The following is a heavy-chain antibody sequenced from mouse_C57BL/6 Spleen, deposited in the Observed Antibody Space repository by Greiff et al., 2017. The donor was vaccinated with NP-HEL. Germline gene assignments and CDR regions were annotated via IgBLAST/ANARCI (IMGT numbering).Heavy chain of an antibody. Sequence: EVQLQQSGPELVKPGASVKISCKASGYTFTDYYMNWVKQSHGKSLEWIGDINPNNGGTSYNQKLKGKATLTVDTSSSTAYMELRSLTSEDSAVYYCARREVTSYAMDYWGQGTSVTVSS. CDR3: ARREVTSYAMDY. D-gene: IGHD2-2*01. J-gene: IGHJ4*01. CDR2: INPNNGGT. CDR1: GYTFTDYY. V-gene: IGHV1-26*01.